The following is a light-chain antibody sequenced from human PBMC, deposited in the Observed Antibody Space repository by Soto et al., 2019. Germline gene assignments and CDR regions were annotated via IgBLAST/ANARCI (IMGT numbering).Light chain of an antibody. CDR1: SSNIGAGYD. J-gene: IGLJ3*02. CDR2: GNS. Sequence: QSVLTQPPSVSGAPGQRVTISCTGSSSNIGAGYDVHWYQQLPGTAPKLLIYGNSNRPSGVPDRFSGSKSGTSASLAITGLEVEEEDYWYRQPAYCTLSGRNRVFGGVPALTVL. V-gene: IGLV1-40*01. CDR3: QPAYCTLSGRNRV.